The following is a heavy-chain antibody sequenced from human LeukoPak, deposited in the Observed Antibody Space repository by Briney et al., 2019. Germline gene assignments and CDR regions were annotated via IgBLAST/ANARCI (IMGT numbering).Heavy chain of an antibody. V-gene: IGHV1-69*04. Sequence: ASVKVSCKASGGTFSSYAISWVRQAPGQGLEWMGRIIPILGIANYAQKFQGRVTITADKSTSTAYMELSSLRSEDTAVYHCASGKIITGTDDYWGQGTLVTVSS. CDR3: ASGKIITGTDDY. CDR1: GGTFSSYA. J-gene: IGHJ4*02. CDR2: IIPILGIA. D-gene: IGHD1-20*01.